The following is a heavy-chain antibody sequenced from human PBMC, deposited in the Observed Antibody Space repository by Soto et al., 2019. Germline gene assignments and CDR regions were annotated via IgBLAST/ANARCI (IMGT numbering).Heavy chain of an antibody. V-gene: IGHV3-21*01. CDR3: ARDYGGDFWSGINGMDV. CDR2: ISSTSSHI. Sequence: PGGSLRLSCAASGFTLSSYSMNWVRQTPGKGLEWASCISSTSSHIYNADSAKGRFTISRDNAKNSLYLQMNSLRAEDTAVYYCARDYGGDFWSGINGMDVWGQGTTVTVSS. CDR1: GFTLSSYS. J-gene: IGHJ6*02. D-gene: IGHD3-3*01.